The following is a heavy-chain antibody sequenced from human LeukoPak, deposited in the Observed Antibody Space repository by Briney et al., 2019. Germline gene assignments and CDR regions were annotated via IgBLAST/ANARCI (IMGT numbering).Heavy chain of an antibody. Sequence: DPSQTLSLTCTVSGGSISSGDYYWSRIRQPPGKGLEWIGYIYYSGSTYYNPSLKSRVTISVDTSKNQFSLKLSSVTAADTAVYYCAGSIAARRGWFDPWGQGTLVTVSS. CDR2: IYYSGST. D-gene: IGHD6-6*01. V-gene: IGHV4-30-4*08. CDR3: AGSIAARRGWFDP. J-gene: IGHJ5*02. CDR1: GGSISSGDYY.